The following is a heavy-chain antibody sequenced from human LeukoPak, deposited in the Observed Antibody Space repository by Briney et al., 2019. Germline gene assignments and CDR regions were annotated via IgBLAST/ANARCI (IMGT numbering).Heavy chain of an antibody. D-gene: IGHD6-13*01. Sequence: GGSLRLSCAASGFTFSSYAMSWVRQAPGKGLEWVSAISGSGGSTYYADSVKGRFTISRDNSKNTLYLQMNSLRAEDTAVYYCARGWGSSWYYFDYWGQGTLVTVSS. J-gene: IGHJ4*02. CDR3: ARGWGSSWYYFDY. CDR2: ISGSGGST. V-gene: IGHV3-23*01. CDR1: GFTFSSYA.